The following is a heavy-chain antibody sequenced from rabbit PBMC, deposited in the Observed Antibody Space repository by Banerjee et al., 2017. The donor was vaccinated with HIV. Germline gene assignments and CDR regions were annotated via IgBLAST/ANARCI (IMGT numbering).Heavy chain of an antibody. J-gene: IGHJ4*01. V-gene: IGHV1S45*01. CDR2: IYDGSSGST. CDR3: ARDLAGVIGWNFDL. D-gene: IGHD4-1*01. Sequence: QEQLEESGGGLVQPEGSLTLTCKASGFDFSSNAICWVRQAPGKGLEWIACIYDGSSGSTYYTSWAKGRFTISKTSSTTVTLQMTSLTGADTATYFCARDLAGVIGWNFDLWGPRHPRHRL. CDR1: GFDFSSNA.